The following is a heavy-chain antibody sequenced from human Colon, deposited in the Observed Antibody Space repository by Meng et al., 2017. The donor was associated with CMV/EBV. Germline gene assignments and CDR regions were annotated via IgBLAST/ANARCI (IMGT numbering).Heavy chain of an antibody. CDR3: AGKGWFNYYYYGMDV. CDR2: ISSSSSYI. CDR1: GFTFSSYS. V-gene: IGHV3-21*01. J-gene: IGHJ6*02. D-gene: IGHD3-10*01. Sequence: GGSLRLSCAASGFTFSSYSMNWVRQAPGKGLEWVSSISSSSSYIYYADSVKGRFTISRDNAKNSLYLQMNSLRAEDTAVYYRAGKGWFNYYYYGMDVWGQGTTVTVSS.